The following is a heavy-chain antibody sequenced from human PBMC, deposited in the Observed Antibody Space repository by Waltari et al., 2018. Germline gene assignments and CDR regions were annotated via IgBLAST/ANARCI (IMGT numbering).Heavy chain of an antibody. CDR3: ARAATYGYDY. Sequence: QVQLVASGGGVVQPWRSLRLSCSASGFTFTTYGMHGVRQAPGRGREWVAFIWYDGSKEYYAESVKGRFTISRDNSKSALYLQMNSLRAEDTAVYYCARAATYGYDYWGQGTLVTVSS. CDR2: IWYDGSKE. CDR1: GFTFTTYG. V-gene: IGHV3-33*08. J-gene: IGHJ4*02. D-gene: IGHD2-2*03.